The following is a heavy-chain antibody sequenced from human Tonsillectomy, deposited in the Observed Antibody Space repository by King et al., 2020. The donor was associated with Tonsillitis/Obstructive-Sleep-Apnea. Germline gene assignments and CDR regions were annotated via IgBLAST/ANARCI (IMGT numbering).Heavy chain of an antibody. CDR1: GFTFSSYA. V-gene: IGHV3-30*04. CDR2: MSYDGSNK. Sequence: QVQLVESGGGVVQPGRSLRLSCAASGFTFSSYAMHWVRQAPGKGLEWVAVMSYDGSNKYYADSVKGRFTISRDNPKNTLYLQMNSLRAEDTAEYYCARPNMVGGGIVGDYFDYWGPGTLVTVSS. D-gene: IGHD3-10*01. CDR3: ARPNMVGGGIVGDYFDY. J-gene: IGHJ4*02.